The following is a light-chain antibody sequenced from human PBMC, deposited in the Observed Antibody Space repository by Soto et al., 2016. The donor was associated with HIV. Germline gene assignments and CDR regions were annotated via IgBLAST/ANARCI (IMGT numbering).Light chain of an antibody. CDR1: QSISSY. CDR3: QQSYSIPLT. Sequence: DIQMTQSPSSLSASVGDRVTITCRASQSISSYLNWYQQKLGKAPKLLIYAASSLQVGVPSRFSGSASGTDFSLTISNLQPEDFATYYCQQSYSIPLTFGQGTRLEI. V-gene: IGKV1-39*01. CDR2: AAS. J-gene: IGKJ5*01.